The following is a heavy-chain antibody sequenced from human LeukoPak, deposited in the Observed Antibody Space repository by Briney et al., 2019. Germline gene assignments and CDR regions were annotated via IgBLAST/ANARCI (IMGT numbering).Heavy chain of an antibody. CDR3: ARVRGENSYDSSGLDY. D-gene: IGHD3-22*01. V-gene: IGHV4-34*01. Sequence: SETLSLTCAVYGGSFSGYYWSWIRQPPGKGLEWIGEINHSGSTNYNPSLKSRVTISVDTSKNQFSLKLSSVTAADTAVYYCARVRGENSYDSSGLDYWGQGTLVAVSS. CDR1: GGSFSGYY. CDR2: INHSGST. J-gene: IGHJ4*02.